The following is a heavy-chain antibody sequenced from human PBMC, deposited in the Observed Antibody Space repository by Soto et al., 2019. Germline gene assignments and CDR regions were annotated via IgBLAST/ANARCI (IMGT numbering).Heavy chain of an antibody. V-gene: IGHV3-30-3*01. D-gene: IGHD3-22*01. CDR3: ATALSSGYSNFDY. J-gene: IGHJ4*02. Sequence: PGGSLRLSCAASGFTFSSYAMHWVRQAPGKGLEWVAVISYDGSNKYYADSVKGRFTISRDNSKNTLYLQMNSLRAEDTAVYYCATALSSGYSNFDYWGQGTLVTVSS. CDR2: ISYDGSNK. CDR1: GFTFSSYA.